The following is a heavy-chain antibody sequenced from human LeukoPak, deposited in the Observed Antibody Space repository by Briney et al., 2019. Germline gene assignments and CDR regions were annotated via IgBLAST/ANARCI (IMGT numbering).Heavy chain of an antibody. J-gene: IGHJ3*02. CDR2: IYYSGSS. V-gene: IGHV4-39*07. Sequence: SETLSLTCTVSGGSISSYYWSWIRQPPGKGLEWIGIIYYSGSSYYNPSLKSRVTISIDTSQNQFSLKLTSVTAADTAVYYCARDIRITGALGTFDIWGQGTLVTVSS. D-gene: IGHD1-14*01. CDR1: GGSISSYY. CDR3: ARDIRITGALGTFDI.